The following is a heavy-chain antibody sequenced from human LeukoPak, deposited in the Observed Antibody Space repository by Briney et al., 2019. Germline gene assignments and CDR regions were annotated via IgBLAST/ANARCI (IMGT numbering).Heavy chain of an antibody. D-gene: IGHD4-17*01. CDR2: ISGSGGST. V-gene: IGHV3-23*01. J-gene: IGHJ3*02. CDR3: AKSISGDLAFDI. Sequence: GGSLRLSCAASGFTFSSYAMSWVRQAPGKGLAWVSAISGSGGSTYYADSVKGRFTISRDNSKNTLYLQMNSLRAEDTAVYYCAKSISGDLAFDIWGQGTMVTVSS. CDR1: GFTFSSYA.